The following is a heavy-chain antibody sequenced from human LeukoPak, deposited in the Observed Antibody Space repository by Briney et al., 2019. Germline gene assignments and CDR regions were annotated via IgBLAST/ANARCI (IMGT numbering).Heavy chain of an antibody. D-gene: IGHD3-22*01. Sequence: PGGSLRLSCAASGFTFSGYGMHWVRQAPGKGLEWVAVIWYDGSNKYYADSVKGRFTISRDNSKNTLYLQMNSLRAEDTAVYYCARDSNGGHFDYWGQGTLVTVSS. CDR3: ARDSNGGHFDY. V-gene: IGHV3-33*08. J-gene: IGHJ4*02. CDR2: IWYDGSNK. CDR1: GFTFSGYG.